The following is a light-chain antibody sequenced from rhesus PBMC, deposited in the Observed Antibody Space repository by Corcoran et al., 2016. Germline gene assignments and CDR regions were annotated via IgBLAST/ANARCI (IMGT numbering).Light chain of an antibody. J-gene: IGLJ1*01. CDR3: CSYTTSSTYI. CDR1: SSDIGGYNY. V-gene: IGLV2S7*01. Sequence: QAALTQPRSVSGSPGQSVTISCTGTSSDIGGYNYVSWYQQHPGTAPKILISGVSNRPSGVSDRFSGSKSGNTASLTISGLQAEDEADYYCCSYTTSSTYIFGSGTRLTVL. CDR2: GVS.